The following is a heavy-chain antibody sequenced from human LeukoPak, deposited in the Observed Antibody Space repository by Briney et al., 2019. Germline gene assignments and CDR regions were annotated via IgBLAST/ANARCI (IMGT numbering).Heavy chain of an antibody. D-gene: IGHD6-19*01. J-gene: IGHJ3*02. CDR2: INPNNGDT. Sequence: ASVKVSCKASGYTFTASYMYWVRQAPGQGLEWMGRINPNNGDTNYAQKFQGRVTMTRDTSISTAYMELSSLRVDDTAVYYCARGYTSGLYGAFDSFDMWGQEAMVIVSS. CDR3: ARGYTSGLYGAFDSFDM. V-gene: IGHV1-2*06. CDR1: GYTFTASY.